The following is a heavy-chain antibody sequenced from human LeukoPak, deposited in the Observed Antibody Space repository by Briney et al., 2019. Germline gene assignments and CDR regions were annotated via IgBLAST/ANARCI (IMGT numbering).Heavy chain of an antibody. CDR2: INPNSGGT. J-gene: IGHJ4*02. CDR1: GYTFTGYY. CDR3: ATALKYGGNSGYYFDY. Sequence: ASVTVSCKASGYTFTGYYMHWVRQAPGQGLEWMGRINPNSGGTNYAQKFQGRVTMTRDTSISTAYMELSRLRSDDTAVYYCATALKYGGNSGYYFDYWGQGTLVTVSS. D-gene: IGHD4-23*01. V-gene: IGHV1-2*06.